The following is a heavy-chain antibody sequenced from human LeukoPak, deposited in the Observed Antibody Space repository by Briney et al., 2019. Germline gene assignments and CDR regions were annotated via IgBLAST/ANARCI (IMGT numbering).Heavy chain of an antibody. J-gene: IGHJ4*02. CDR3: VVTAMAIFADY. V-gene: IGHV4-34*01. Sequence: PSETLSLTCAVYGGSFSGYYWSWIRQPPGKGLEWIGEINHSGSTNYNPSPKSRVTISVDTSKNQFSLKLSSVTAADTAVYYCVVTAMAIFADYWGQGTLATVSS. CDR1: GGSFSGYY. CDR2: INHSGST. D-gene: IGHD5-18*01.